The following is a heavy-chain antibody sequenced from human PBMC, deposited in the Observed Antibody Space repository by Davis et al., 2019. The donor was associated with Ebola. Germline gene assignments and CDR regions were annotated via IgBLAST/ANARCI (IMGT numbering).Heavy chain of an antibody. D-gene: IGHD2-15*01. CDR2: ISDTGGST. CDR3: ARGPPEDVVVVVVAADY. V-gene: IGHV3-23*01. Sequence: GESLKIFCAASGFTFYTYAMNWVRQAPGKGLEWVSSISDTGGSTYYADSVKGRFTISRYSSLYLQMNSLRAEDTAVYYCARGPPEDVVVVVVAADYWGQGTLVTVSS. J-gene: IGHJ4*02. CDR1: GFTFYTYA.